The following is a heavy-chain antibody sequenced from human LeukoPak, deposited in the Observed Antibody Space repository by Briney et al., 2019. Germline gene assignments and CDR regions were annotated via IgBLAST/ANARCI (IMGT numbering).Heavy chain of an antibody. CDR2: IYYSGST. D-gene: IGHD6-19*01. CDR3: ARHLGPNKAVAFDY. V-gene: IGHV4-39*01. J-gene: IGHJ4*02. CDR1: GGSISSSSYY. Sequence: SETLSLTCTVSGGSISSSSYYWGWIRQPPGKGLEWIGSIYYSGSTYYNPSLKSRVTISVDTSKNQFSLKLSSVTAADTAVYYCARHLGPNKAVAFDYWGQGTLVTVSS.